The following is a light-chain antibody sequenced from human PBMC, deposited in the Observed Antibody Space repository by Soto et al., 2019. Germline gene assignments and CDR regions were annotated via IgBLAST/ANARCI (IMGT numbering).Light chain of an antibody. CDR1: SSNIGNHY. V-gene: IGLV1-51*01. J-gene: IGLJ1*01. CDR3: GTWDSSLSAGPNV. Sequence: QSVLTQPPSVSAAPGQKVTISCSGSSSNIGNHYVSWYQHLPGTAPKLLIYDNDKRPSGIPDRFSGSWSGTSATLAITGLQTGHEADYYCGTWDSSLSAGPNVFGTGTKLTVL. CDR2: DND.